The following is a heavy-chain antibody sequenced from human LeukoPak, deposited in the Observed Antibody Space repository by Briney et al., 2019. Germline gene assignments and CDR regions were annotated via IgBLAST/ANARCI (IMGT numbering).Heavy chain of an antibody. CDR1: GFTFSSYA. CDR2: ISYDGSNK. J-gene: IGHJ4*02. Sequence: GRSLRLSCAASGFTFSSYAMHWVRQAPGKGLEWVAVISYDGSNKYYADSVKGRFTISRDNSKNTLYLQMNSLRAEDTAVYYCAGGALRYFDWLFYWGQGTLVTVSS. CDR3: AGGALRYFDWLFY. V-gene: IGHV3-30*04. D-gene: IGHD3-9*01.